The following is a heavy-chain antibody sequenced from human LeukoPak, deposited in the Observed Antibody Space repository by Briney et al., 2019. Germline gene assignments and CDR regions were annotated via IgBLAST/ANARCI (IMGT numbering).Heavy chain of an antibody. V-gene: IGHV3-15*01. J-gene: IGHJ4*02. CDR1: GFTFSNAW. Sequence: SGGSLRLSCEGSGFTFSNAWINWVRQAPGKGLEWVGRIRSKTDGGTTDYAAPVKGRFTISRDDSKNTVFLQMSSLKTEDTAVYYCMDGDLNASWDYWGQGTLVTVSS. CDR3: MDGDLNASWDY. CDR2: IRSKTDGGTT. D-gene: IGHD7-27*01.